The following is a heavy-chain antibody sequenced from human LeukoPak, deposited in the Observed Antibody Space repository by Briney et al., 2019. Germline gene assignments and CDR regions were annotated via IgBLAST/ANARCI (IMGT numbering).Heavy chain of an antibody. Sequence: SETLSLTCTVSGGSISTYWWSWIRQPPGKGLEWIGNIYYSGSTNYNPSLKSRLTISVDTSNIQFSLKLSSVTAADTAVYYCARGSIVGGTFTNWGQGTLVTVSS. CDR1: GGSISTYW. J-gene: IGHJ4*02. V-gene: IGHV4-59*01. D-gene: IGHD1-26*01. CDR2: IYYSGST. CDR3: ARGSIVGGTFTN.